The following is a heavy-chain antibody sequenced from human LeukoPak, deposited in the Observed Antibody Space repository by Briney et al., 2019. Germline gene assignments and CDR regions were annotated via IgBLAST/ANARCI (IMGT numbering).Heavy chain of an antibody. Sequence: PGGSLRLSCVASGFTFSNYAMHWVRQAPGKGLEWVAVIFYDGTISYYADSVKGRFSTSRDNAKNSLYLQMNSLRAEDTALYYCARGFLHDSGYDWGRNWFDPWGQGTLVTVSS. J-gene: IGHJ5*02. CDR2: IFYDGTIS. CDR3: ARGFLHDSGYDWGRNWFDP. CDR1: GFTFSNYA. D-gene: IGHD5-12*01. V-gene: IGHV3-30*04.